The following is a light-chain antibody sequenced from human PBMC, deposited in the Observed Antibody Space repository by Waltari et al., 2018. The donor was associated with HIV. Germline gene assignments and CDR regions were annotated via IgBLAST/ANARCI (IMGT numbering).Light chain of an antibody. J-gene: IGKJ2*01. CDR2: DAS. V-gene: IGKV3-20*01. CDR1: QSVSSSY. CDR3: QQYGSSPYT. Sequence: EIVLTQSPGTLSLSPGERATLSCRASQSVSSSYLAWYQQKPCQTPRLLIYDASNRATGIPDRFSGSGSGTDFTLTISRLEPEDFAVYSCQQYGSSPYTFGQGTKLEIK.